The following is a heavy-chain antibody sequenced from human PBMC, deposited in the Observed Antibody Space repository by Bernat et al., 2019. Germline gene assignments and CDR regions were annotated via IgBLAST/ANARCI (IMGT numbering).Heavy chain of an antibody. CDR1: GFTFSNYA. CDR3: AKLMGAGYYFGMDV. V-gene: IGHV3-23*01. J-gene: IGHJ6*02. CDR2: SSGSGGST. D-gene: IGHD2-8*01. Sequence: EVQLLESGGGLVQPGGSLRLSCAASGFTFSNYAMSWVRQAPGKGLEWVSESSGSGGSTYYADSVRGRFANSRDNSKSTRYLQMNRLRAEDTAVYYCAKLMGAGYYFGMDVWGQGTTVTVSS.